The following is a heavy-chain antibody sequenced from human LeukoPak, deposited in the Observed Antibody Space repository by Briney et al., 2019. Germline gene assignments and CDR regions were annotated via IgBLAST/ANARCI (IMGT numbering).Heavy chain of an antibody. CDR1: GFTFSSYA. CDR3: ARDSRITMVRGVTSWGMDV. D-gene: IGHD3-10*01. V-gene: IGHV3-30-3*01. CDR2: ISYDGSNK. J-gene: IGHJ6*02. Sequence: RSGGTLSLYCAASGFTFSSYAMHWVRQAPGKGLEWVAVISYDGSNKYYADSVKGRFTISRDNSKNTLYLQMNSLRAEDTAVYYCARDSRITMVRGVTSWGMDVWGQGTTVTVSS.